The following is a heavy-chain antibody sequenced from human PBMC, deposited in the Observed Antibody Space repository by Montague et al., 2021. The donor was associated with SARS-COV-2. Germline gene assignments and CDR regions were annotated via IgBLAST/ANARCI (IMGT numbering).Heavy chain of an antibody. J-gene: IGHJ4*02. V-gene: IGHV3-23*01. CDR3: AKAAYMPYSGSYWDS. CDR2: VSGGGDDT. CDR1: GFNFNNYA. D-gene: IGHD1-26*01. Sequence: SLRLSCAASGFNFNNYAMIWVRQAPGKVLEWVSGVSGGGDDTYXXXSXXXRFTISRDNFKKTLSLQLNSLRAEASAIYYCAKAAYMPYSGSYWDSWGQGALVTVSS.